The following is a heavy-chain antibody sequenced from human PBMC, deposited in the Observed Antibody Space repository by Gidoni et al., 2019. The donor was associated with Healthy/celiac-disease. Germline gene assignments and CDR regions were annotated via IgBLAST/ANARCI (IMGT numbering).Heavy chain of an antibody. CDR3: AHSQNYDSSGYYGVDDAFDI. CDR1: GFSLSTSGVG. D-gene: IGHD3-22*01. CDR2: IYWNDDK. Sequence: QITLKESGPTLVKPTQTLTLTCTFSGFSLSTSGVGVGWIRQPPGKALEWLALIYWNDDKRYSPSLKSRLTITKDTSKNQVVLTMTNMDPVDTATYYCAHSQNYDSSGYYGVDDAFDIWGQGTMVTVSS. V-gene: IGHV2-5*01. J-gene: IGHJ3*02.